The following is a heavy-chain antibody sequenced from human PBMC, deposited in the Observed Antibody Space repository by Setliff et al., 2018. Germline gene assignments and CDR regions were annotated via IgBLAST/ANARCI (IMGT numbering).Heavy chain of an antibody. CDR3: ARPLEESFGGVRDSDAFDV. D-gene: IGHD3-16*01. CDR1: GGSISSSYFY. Sequence: SETLSLTCTVSGGSISSSYFYWGWIRQPPGKGLEWIGSIYYNGSTHFNPSLKSRVAISVDTSKNLLSLRVNSVTATETAVYYCARPLEESFGGVRDSDAFDVWGQGTMVTVSS. J-gene: IGHJ3*01. V-gene: IGHV4-39*01. CDR2: IYYNGST.